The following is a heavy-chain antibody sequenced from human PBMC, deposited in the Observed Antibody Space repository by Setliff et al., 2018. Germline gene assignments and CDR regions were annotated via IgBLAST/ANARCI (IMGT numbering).Heavy chain of an antibody. CDR3: AKDFRDLGYSDY. V-gene: IGHV3-21*04. CDR1: GFTFSSYS. Sequence: GGSLRLSCAASGFTFSSYSMNWVRQAPGKGLEWVSSISSSSSYIYYADSVKGRFTISRDNAKNTLYLQMNSLRAEDTAVYYCAKDFRDLGYSDYWGQGTLVTVSS. CDR2: ISSSSSYI. J-gene: IGHJ4*02.